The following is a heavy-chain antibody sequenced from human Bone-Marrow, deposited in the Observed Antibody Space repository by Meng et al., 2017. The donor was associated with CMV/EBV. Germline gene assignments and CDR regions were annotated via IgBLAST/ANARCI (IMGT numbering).Heavy chain of an antibody. Sequence: GESLKISCAASGFTFSSYGMHWVRQAPGKGLEWVAVIWYDGSNKYYADSVKGRFTISRDNSKNTLYLQMNSLRAEDTAVYYCARDAQHYDFWSGYVYYYGMDVWGQGTTVTVPS. CDR2: IWYDGSNK. CDR3: ARDAQHYDFWSGYVYYYGMDV. D-gene: IGHD3-3*01. CDR1: GFTFSSYG. V-gene: IGHV3-30*19. J-gene: IGHJ6*02.